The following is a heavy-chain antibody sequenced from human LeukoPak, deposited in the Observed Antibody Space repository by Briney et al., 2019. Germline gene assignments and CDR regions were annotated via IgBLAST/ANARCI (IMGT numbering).Heavy chain of an antibody. J-gene: IGHJ3*02. CDR1: GFTFSDYY. Sequence: GGSLRLSCAASGFTFSDYYMSWIRQAPGKGLEWVSYISSSGSTIYYVDSVKGRFTISRDNAKNSLYLQMNSLRAEDTAVYYCASRIAAAGPPAKGAFDIWGQGTMVTVSS. D-gene: IGHD6-13*01. CDR3: ASRIAAAGPPAKGAFDI. V-gene: IGHV3-11*01. CDR2: ISSSGSTI.